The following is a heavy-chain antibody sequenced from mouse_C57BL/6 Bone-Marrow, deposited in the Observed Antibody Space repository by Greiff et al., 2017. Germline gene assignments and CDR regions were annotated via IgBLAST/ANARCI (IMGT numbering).Heavy chain of an antibody. V-gene: IGHV5-15*01. J-gene: IGHJ1*03. Sequence: EVMLVESGGGLVQPGGSLKLSCAASGFTFSDYGMAWVRQAPRKGPEWVAFISNLAYSIYYADTVTGRFTISRENAKNTLYLEMSSLRSEDTAMYYCAREYYYGSRRYFDVWGTGTTVTVSS. CDR2: ISNLAYSI. CDR1: GFTFSDYG. D-gene: IGHD1-1*01. CDR3: AREYYYGSRRYFDV.